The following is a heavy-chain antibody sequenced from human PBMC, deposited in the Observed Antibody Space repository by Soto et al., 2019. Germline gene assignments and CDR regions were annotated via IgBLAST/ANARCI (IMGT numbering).Heavy chain of an antibody. D-gene: IGHD2-15*01. V-gene: IGHV4-30-4*01. CDR2: IYYSGST. CDR3: ARERYEPKMVRVAFDI. CDR1: GGSISSGDYY. J-gene: IGHJ3*02. Sequence: QVQLQESGPGLVRPSQTLSLTCTVSGGSISSGDYYWSWIRQPPGKGLEWIGYIYYSGSTYYNPSLKSRVTISVDTSKNQFSLKLSSVPAADTAVYYCARERYEPKMVRVAFDIWGQGTMVTVSS.